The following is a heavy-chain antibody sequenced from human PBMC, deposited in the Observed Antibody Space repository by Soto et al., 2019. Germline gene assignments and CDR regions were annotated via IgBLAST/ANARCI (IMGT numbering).Heavy chain of an antibody. Sequence: QVQLQQWGAGLLKPSETLSLTCAVYGGSFSGYYWSWIRQPPGKGLEWIGEINHSGSTNYNPSLKSRVTISVDTSKNQFSLKVSSVTVADTAVYYCASGNAWEVLLAYWGQGTLVTVSS. D-gene: IGHD1-26*01. CDR3: ASGNAWEVLLAY. J-gene: IGHJ4*02. V-gene: IGHV4-34*01. CDR2: INHSGST. CDR1: GGSFSGYY.